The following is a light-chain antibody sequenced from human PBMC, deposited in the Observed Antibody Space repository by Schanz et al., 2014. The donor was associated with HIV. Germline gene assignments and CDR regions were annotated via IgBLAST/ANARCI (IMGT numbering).Light chain of an antibody. CDR2: DAS. V-gene: IGKV3-20*01. CDR3: QQYGSPPRT. Sequence: EIVMTQSPATLSVSPGERATLSCRASQSVSSNLAWYQQKPGQAPRLLIYDASNRATGIPARFSGSGSGTDFTLTISRLEPADFAVYYCQQYGSPPRTFGQGTKVEI. J-gene: IGKJ1*01. CDR1: QSVSSN.